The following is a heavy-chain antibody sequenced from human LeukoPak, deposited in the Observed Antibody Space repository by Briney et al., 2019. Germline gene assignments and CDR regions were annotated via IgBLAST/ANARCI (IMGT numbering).Heavy chain of an antibody. CDR3: ARGSVVCSGGSCFPTYYFDY. CDR2: IYSGGST. CDR1: EFSVGSNY. J-gene: IGHJ4*02. Sequence: GGSLRLSCAASEFSVGSNYMTWVRQAPGKGLEWVSLIYSGGSTYYADSVKGRFTISRDNAKNSLYLQMNSLRAEDAAVYYCARGSVVCSGGSCFPTYYFDYWGQGTLVTVSS. D-gene: IGHD2-15*01. V-gene: IGHV3-66*01.